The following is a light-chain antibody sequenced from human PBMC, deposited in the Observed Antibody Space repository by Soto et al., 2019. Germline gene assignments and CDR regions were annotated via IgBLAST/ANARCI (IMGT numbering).Light chain of an antibody. Sequence: EIVLTQSACTLSWSPGERATLSCRASQSVSSSYLAWYQQKHGQTPKVLIYRGSNRATDIPDRFSGSGYGTDFTLTISRLETADFAVYYCQQYGSSPLTFGGGTKVDIK. V-gene: IGKV3-20*01. J-gene: IGKJ4*01. CDR1: QSVSSSY. CDR2: RGS. CDR3: QQYGSSPLT.